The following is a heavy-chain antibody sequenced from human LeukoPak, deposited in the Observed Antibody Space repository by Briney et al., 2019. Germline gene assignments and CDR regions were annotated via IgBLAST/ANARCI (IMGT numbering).Heavy chain of an antibody. CDR2: ISSSSSYI. CDR3: ARGEWSSSPFDY. J-gene: IGHJ4*02. D-gene: IGHD6-6*01. V-gene: IGHV3-21*01. Sequence: GGSLRLSCAASGFTPSSYSMNWVRQAPGKGLEWVSFISSSSSYIYYADSVKGRFTICRDNAKNSLYLQMNSLRAEDTAVYYCARGEWSSSPFDYWGQGTLVTVSS. CDR1: GFTPSSYS.